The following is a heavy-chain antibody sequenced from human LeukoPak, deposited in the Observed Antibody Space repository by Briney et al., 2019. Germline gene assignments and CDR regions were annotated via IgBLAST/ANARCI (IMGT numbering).Heavy chain of an antibody. J-gene: IGHJ6*03. CDR1: GFTFSSYA. CDR3: ARVSSYGRGAYYYYYMDV. V-gene: IGHV3-30*04. Sequence: GGSLRLSCAASGFTFSSYAMHWVRQAPGKGLEWVAVISYDGSNKYYADSVKGRFTISRDNSKNTLYLQMNSLRAEDTAVYYCARVSSYGRGAYYYYYMDVWGKGSTVTVSS. D-gene: IGHD5-18*01. CDR2: ISYDGSNK.